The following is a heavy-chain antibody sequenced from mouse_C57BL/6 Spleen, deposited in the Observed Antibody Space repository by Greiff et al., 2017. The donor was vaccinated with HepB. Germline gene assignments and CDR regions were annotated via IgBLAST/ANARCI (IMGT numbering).Heavy chain of an antibody. D-gene: IGHD4-1*01. Sequence: EVQLQESGTVLARPGASVKMSCKTSGYTFTSYWMHWVKQRPGQGLEWIGAIYPGNSDTSYNPKFKGKAKLTAVTSASTAYMELSSLTNEDSAVYYCTSSQTGTNWYFDVWGTGTTVTVSS. CDR3: TSSQTGTNWYFDV. V-gene: IGHV1-5*01. CDR1: GYTFTSYW. CDR2: IYPGNSDT. J-gene: IGHJ1*03.